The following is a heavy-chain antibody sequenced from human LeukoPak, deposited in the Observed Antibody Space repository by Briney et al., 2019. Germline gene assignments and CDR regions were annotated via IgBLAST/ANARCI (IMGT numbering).Heavy chain of an antibody. D-gene: IGHD4-23*01. CDR1: GGSFSGYY. CDR3: ARNNKAGGNWFDP. CDR2: INHSGST. J-gene: IGHJ5*02. Sequence: PSETLSLTCAVYGGSFSGYYWSWIRQPPGKGLEWIGEINHSGSTNYNPSLKSRVTISVDTSKNQFSLKLSSVTAADTAVYYCARNNKAGGNWFDPWGQGTLVTVSS. V-gene: IGHV4-34*01.